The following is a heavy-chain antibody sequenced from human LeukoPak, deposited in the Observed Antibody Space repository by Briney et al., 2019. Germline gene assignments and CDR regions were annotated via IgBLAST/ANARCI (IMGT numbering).Heavy chain of an antibody. CDR3: VRDPGMAAAGTSHFDL. CDR2: ISSDGSIK. Sequence: PGGSLRLSCAASGFTLTVFPMHWVRQAPGHGLEWVAMISSDGSIKYYADSVRGRFTISRDKSKDAVYLETNSLRSDDTAVYYCVRDPGMAAAGTSHFDLWGQGTLLIVSS. CDR1: GFTLTVFP. V-gene: IGHV3-30*04. J-gene: IGHJ4*01. D-gene: IGHD6-13*01.